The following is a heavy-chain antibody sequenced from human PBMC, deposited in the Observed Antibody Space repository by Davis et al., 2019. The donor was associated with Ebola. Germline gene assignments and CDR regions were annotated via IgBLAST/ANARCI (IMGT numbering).Heavy chain of an antibody. CDR2: ISSSSSYI. CDR1: GFTFSSYS. J-gene: IGHJ4*02. CDR3: ARGAGWVDIVVVDAGVDY. V-gene: IGHV3-21*01. D-gene: IGHD2-15*01. Sequence: GGSLRLSCAASGFTFSSYSMNWVRQAPGKGLEWVSSISSSSSYIYYADSVKGRFTISRDNAKNSLYLQMNSLRAEDTAVYYCARGAGWVDIVVVDAGVDYWGQGTLVTVSS.